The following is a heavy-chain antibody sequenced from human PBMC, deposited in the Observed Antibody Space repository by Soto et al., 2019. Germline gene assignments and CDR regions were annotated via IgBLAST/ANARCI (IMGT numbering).Heavy chain of an antibody. Sequence: GGSLRLSCAASGVTVSINYMSWVRQAPGKGLEWVSVVYTGGSTYYADSVKGRFTISRDISKNMLFLQMNSLRAEDTALYYCTRDRSYGNGWYNAFDIWGQGTMVTVSS. J-gene: IGHJ3*02. V-gene: IGHV3-66*01. CDR2: VYTGGST. CDR1: GVTVSINY. D-gene: IGHD6-19*01. CDR3: TRDRSYGNGWYNAFDI.